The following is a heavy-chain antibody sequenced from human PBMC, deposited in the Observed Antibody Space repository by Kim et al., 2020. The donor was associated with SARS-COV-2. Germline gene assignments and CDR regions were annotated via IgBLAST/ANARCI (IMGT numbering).Heavy chain of an antibody. V-gene: IGHV3-21*01. D-gene: IGHD2-2*01. J-gene: IGHJ6*02. CDR3: ARDLVRRGGLDV. CDR2: IRSSSSYI. Sequence: GGSLRLSCAASGFTFSSYSMTWVRLAPGKGLEWVSSIRSSSSYIYYADSVKGRFTISRDNSKNSLYLHLNSLRADDTAVYYCARDLVRRGGLDVWGQGTTVTVSS. CDR1: GFTFSSYS.